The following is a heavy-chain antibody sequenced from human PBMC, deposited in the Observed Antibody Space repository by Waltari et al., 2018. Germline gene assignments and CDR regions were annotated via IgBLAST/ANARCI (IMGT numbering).Heavy chain of an antibody. CDR1: GFSFSGFW. CDR2: IKQDGSVE. V-gene: IGHV3-7*01. Sequence: EVQLVESGGGLVQPGGSLRLSCEASGFSFSGFWMTWVRQAPGKGLEWVANIKQDGSVEQYVDSGKGRFTISRDNAKNSLYVQMNSLRVEDTAVYYCVKNRGFNAFESWGQGTLVTVSS. CDR3: VKNRGFNAFES. D-gene: IGHD3-10*01. J-gene: IGHJ4*02.